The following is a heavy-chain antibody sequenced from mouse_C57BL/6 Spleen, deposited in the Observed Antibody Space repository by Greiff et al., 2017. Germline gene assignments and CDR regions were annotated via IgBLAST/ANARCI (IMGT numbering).Heavy chain of an antibody. CDR1: GFTFSSYA. CDR2: ISSGGDYI. Sequence: EVQLVESGEGLVKPGGSLKLSCAASGFTFSSYAMSWVRQTPEKRLEWVAYISSGGDYIYYADTVKGRFTISRDNAKNTLYLQMISLKSEDTAMYYCTSDEDATVGVDYWGQGTTLTVSS. V-gene: IGHV5-9-1*02. CDR3: TSDEDATVGVDY. J-gene: IGHJ2*01. D-gene: IGHD1-1*01.